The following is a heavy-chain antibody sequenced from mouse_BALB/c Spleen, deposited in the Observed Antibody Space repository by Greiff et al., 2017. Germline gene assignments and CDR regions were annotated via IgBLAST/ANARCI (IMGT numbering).Heavy chain of an antibody. Sequence: QVQLQQPGAELVKPGAPVKLSCKASGYTFTSYWMNWVKQRPGRGLEWIGRINPSDSETHYNQKFKDKATLTVDKSSNTAYIQLSSLTSEDSAVYYCASGGDGYGFYWYFDVWGAGTTVTVSS. CDR2: INPSDSET. CDR3: ASGGDGYGFYWYFDV. J-gene: IGHJ1*01. V-gene: IGHV1-69*02. CDR1: GYTFTSYW. D-gene: IGHD2-2*01.